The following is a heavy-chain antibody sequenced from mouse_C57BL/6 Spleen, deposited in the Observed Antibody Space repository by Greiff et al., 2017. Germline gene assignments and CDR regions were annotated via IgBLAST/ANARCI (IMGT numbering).Heavy chain of an antibody. Sequence: VQLQQSGAELVKPGASVKLSCTASGFNIKDYYMHWVKQRTEQGLEWIGRIDPEDGETKCAPKFQGKATITADTSSNTAYLQLSSLTSEDTAVYYCARAGYGIYYFDYWGQGTTLTVSS. D-gene: IGHD2-1*01. CDR2: IDPEDGET. CDR3: ARAGYGIYYFDY. J-gene: IGHJ2*01. CDR1: GFNIKDYY. V-gene: IGHV14-2*01.